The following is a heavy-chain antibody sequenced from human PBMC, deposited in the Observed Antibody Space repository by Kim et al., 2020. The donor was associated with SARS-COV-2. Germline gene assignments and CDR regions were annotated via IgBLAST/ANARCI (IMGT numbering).Heavy chain of an antibody. D-gene: IGHD6-13*01. CDR2: ISSSSSYK. CDR1: GFTFSSYS. J-gene: IGHJ4*02. V-gene: IGHV3-21*01. Sequence: GGSLRLSCAASGFTFSSYSMNWVRQAPGKGLEWVSSISSSSSYKYYADSVKGRYTLSRDSAKNSLYLQTNSLRAEDMAVYYCARGGRRSSIFDYWGQGTLVPVSS. CDR3: ARGGRRSSIFDY.